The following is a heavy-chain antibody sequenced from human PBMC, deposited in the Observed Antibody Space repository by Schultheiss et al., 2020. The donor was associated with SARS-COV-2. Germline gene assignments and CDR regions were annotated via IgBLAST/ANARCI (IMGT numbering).Heavy chain of an antibody. CDR1: GYTFTSYD. J-gene: IGHJ6*02. V-gene: IGHV1-8*01. CDR2: MNPNSGNT. Sequence: ASVKVSCKASGYTFTSYDINWVRQATGQGLEWMGWMNPNSGNTGYAQQLQGRVTMTRNTSITTAYMELSSLRSEDTAVYYCARGRYNNYGMDVWGQGTTVTVSS. D-gene: IGHD1-1*01. CDR3: ARGRYNNYGMDV.